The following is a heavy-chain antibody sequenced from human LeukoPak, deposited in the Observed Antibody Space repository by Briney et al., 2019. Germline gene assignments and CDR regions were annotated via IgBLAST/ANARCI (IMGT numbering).Heavy chain of an antibody. CDR3: ARERRYYDSSGYYYPPLDY. CDR1: GGTFSSYA. J-gene: IGHJ4*02. V-gene: IGHV1-69*01. Sequence: ASVKVSCKASGGTFSSYAISWVRQAPGQGLEWMGGIIPIFGTANYAQKFQGRVTITADESTSTAYMELSSLRSEDTAVYYCARERRYYDSSGYYYPPLDYWGQGTLVTVSS. CDR2: IIPIFGTA. D-gene: IGHD3-22*01.